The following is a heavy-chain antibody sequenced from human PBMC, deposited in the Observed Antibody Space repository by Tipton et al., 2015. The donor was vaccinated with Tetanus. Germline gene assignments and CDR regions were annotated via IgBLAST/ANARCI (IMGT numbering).Heavy chain of an antibody. V-gene: IGHV5-51*01. Sequence: QLVQSGAEVKKPEESLKISCKASGHNSRSYWVSWVRQMPGKGLEWMGIIYPGDSDATYNPSFQGQVTISADKSISTAYLQWTSLKPSDTAIYFCARLPKHYSASGSAWGQGTQVTVSS. CDR2: IYPGDSDA. CDR3: ARLPKHYSASGSA. J-gene: IGHJ5*02. CDR1: GHNSRSYW. D-gene: IGHD3-10*01.